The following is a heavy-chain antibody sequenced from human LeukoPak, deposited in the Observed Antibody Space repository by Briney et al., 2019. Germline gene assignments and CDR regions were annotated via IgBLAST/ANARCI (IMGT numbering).Heavy chain of an antibody. CDR1: GGSISSGGYYW. J-gene: IGHJ4*02. D-gene: IGHD3-3*01. CDR2: INTDGSST. CDR3: AKGDFWSGSPPDY. V-gene: IGHV3-74*01. Sequence: ETLSLTCTVSGGSISSGGYYWMHWVRQAPGKGLVWVSHINTDGSSTNYADSVKGRFTISRDNAKNTLYLQMNSLRAEDTAVYYCAKGDFWSGSPPDYWGQGTLVTVSS.